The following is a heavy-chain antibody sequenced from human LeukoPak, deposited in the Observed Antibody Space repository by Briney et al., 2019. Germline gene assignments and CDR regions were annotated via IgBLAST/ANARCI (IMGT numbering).Heavy chain of an antibody. J-gene: IGHJ4*02. CDR3: ANLNSGTHPPFDY. D-gene: IGHD1-26*01. CDR2: ISGSGGST. V-gene: IGHV3-23*01. CDR1: GFTFSSYA. Sequence: GGSLRLSCAAFGFTFSSYAMSWVRQAPGTGLEWVSAISGSGGSTYYADSVKGRFTISRDNSKNTLYLQMNSLRAEDTPVYYGANLNSGTHPPFDYWGQGTLLTVPS.